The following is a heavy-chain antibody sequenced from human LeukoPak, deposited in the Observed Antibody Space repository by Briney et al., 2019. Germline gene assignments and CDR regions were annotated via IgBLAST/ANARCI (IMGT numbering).Heavy chain of an antibody. J-gene: IGHJ6*03. CDR2: MNPNSGNT. Sequence: ASVKVSCKASGYTFTSYDINWVRQATGQGLEWMGWMNPNSGNTGYAQKFQGRVTMTRNTSISTAYMELSSLRSEDTAVYYCARDRRIVVRGDYYYYMDVWGKGTTVTISS. CDR3: ARDRRIVVRGDYYYYMDV. CDR1: GYTFTSYD. D-gene: IGHD1-26*01. V-gene: IGHV1-8*01.